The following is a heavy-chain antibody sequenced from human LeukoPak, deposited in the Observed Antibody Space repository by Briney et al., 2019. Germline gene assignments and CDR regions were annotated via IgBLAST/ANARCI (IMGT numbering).Heavy chain of an antibody. D-gene: IGHD3-3*01. CDR1: GFTFGDYA. CDR2: ISWNSDSI. Sequence: GGSLRLSCAASGFTFGDYAMHWVRQAPGKGLEWVSGISWNSDSIGYADSVKGRFTISRDNAKNSLYLQMNSLRAEDTAVYYCARGVRYYDFWYGSYRETPYYFDYWGQGTLVTVSS. V-gene: IGHV3-9*01. J-gene: IGHJ4*02. CDR3: ARGVRYYDFWYGSYRETPYYFDY.